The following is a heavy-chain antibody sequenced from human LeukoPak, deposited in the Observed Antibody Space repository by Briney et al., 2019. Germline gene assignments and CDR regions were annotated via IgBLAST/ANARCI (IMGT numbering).Heavy chain of an antibody. Sequence: SETLSLTCTVSGGSISSYYWSWIRQPPGKGLEWIGYIYYSGSTNYNPSLKSRVTISVDTSKNQFSLKLSSVTAADTAVYYCARVEFLDYGDNGPFDYWGQGTLVTVSS. CDR2: IYYSGST. V-gene: IGHV4-59*01. J-gene: IGHJ4*02. D-gene: IGHD4-17*01. CDR3: ARVEFLDYGDNGPFDY. CDR1: GGSISSYY.